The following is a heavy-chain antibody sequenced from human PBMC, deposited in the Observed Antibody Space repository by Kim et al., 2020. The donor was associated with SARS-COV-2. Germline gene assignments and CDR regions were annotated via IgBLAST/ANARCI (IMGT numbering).Heavy chain of an antibody. CDR2: IYPGDSDT. CDR1: GYSFTTYW. D-gene: IGHD2-15*01. Sequence: GESLKISCKGSGYSFTTYWIAWVRQMPGKGLEWMVIIYPGDSDTRYSPSFQGQVTISADKSITTAYLQWSSLRASDTAMYYCARFAGGNADFWGQGTLVTVSS. J-gene: IGHJ4*02. V-gene: IGHV5-51*01. CDR3: ARFAGGNADF.